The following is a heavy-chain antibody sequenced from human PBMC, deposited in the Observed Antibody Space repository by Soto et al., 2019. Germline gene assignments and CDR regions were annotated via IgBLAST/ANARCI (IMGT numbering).Heavy chain of an antibody. J-gene: IGHJ4*02. D-gene: IGHD3-22*01. V-gene: IGHV4-4*02. CDR2: IYHDEST. CDR3: ARNREDGSGYSIRFDY. CDR1: GASINNSHW. Sequence: SETLSLTCAVSGASINNSHWWSWVRQPPGKGLEWIGEIYHDESTNYNPSLKSRAVILIDKSKNRFSLKVTSVTAADTAVYYCARNREDGSGYSIRFDYWGLGTLVTVSS.